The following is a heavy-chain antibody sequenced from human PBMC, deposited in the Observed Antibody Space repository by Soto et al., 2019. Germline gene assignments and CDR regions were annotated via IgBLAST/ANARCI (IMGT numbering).Heavy chain of an antibody. Sequence: QVQLVQSGAEVKKPGASVKVSCKASGYTCTSYAMHWVRQAPGQRLEWMGWINAGNGNTKYSQKFQGRVTITRDTSASTAYMELSSLRSEDTAGYYCAREIPDYYGMDVWGQGTTVTVSS. J-gene: IGHJ6*02. CDR1: GYTCTSYA. V-gene: IGHV1-3*01. D-gene: IGHD2-21*01. CDR2: INAGNGNT. CDR3: AREIPDYYGMDV.